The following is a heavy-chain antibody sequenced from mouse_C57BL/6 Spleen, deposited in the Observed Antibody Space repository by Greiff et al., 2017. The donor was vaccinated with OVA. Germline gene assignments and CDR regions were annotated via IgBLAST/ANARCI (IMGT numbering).Heavy chain of an antibody. J-gene: IGHJ4*01. CDR1: GYTFTSYW. V-gene: IGHV1-52*01. D-gene: IGHD2-3*01. Sequence: VQLQQPGAELVRPGSSVKLSCKASGYTFTSYWMHWVKQRPIQGLEWIGNIDPSDSETHYNQKFKDKATLTVDKSSRTAYMQLSSLTSEDSAVYYCARWDGYYAMDYWGQGTSVTVSS. CDR2: IDPSDSET. CDR3: ARWDGYYAMDY.